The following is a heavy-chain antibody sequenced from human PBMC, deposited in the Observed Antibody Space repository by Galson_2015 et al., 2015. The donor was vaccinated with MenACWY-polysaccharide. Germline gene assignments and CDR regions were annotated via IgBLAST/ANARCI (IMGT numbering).Heavy chain of an antibody. V-gene: IGHV3-48*02. D-gene: IGHD2-15*01. CDR1: GFTFSTYS. Sequence: SLRLSCAASGFTFSTYSMTWVRQAPGKGLEGVSSISVSRSTIYYADSVKARFTISRDNAKNSLYLQMDSLRDDDTAVYYCARDVKVVAARDAFDIWGQGTMVTVSS. CDR2: ISVSRSTI. CDR3: ARDVKVVAARDAFDI. J-gene: IGHJ3*02.